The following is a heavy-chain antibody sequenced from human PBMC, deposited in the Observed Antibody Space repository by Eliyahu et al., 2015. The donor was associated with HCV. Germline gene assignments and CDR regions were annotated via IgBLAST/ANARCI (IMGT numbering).Heavy chain of an antibody. CDR3: AREASDWIRDFWSGYNYYYYGMDV. CDR1: GFTFXXYW. CDR2: XNSDGSST. J-gene: IGHJ6*02. Sequence: EVQLVESGGGLVQPGGSLRLSCAAXGFTFXXYWMHWVRQAPGKGLVWVSRXNSDGSSTSYADSVKGRFTISRDNAKNTLYLQMNSLRAEDTAVYYCAREASDWIRDFWSGYNYYYYGMDVWDQGTTVTVSS. V-gene: IGHV3-74*01. D-gene: IGHD3-3*01.